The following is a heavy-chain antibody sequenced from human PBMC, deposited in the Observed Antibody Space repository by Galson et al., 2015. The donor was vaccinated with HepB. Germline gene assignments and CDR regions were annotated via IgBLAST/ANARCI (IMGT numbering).Heavy chain of an antibody. CDR1: GFTFSSDS. CDR3: ARDRMTMVRGVSLYGMDV. V-gene: IGHV3-21*01. CDR2: IRSSRSFK. D-gene: IGHD3-10*01. J-gene: IGHJ6*02. Sequence: SLRLSCAASGFTFSSDSMNWVRPAPGTGLEWVSSIRSSRSFKFYAESGKGRFTISRDNAKNSLYLQMNSLRAEDTALYYCARDRMTMVRGVSLYGMDVWGQGTTVTASS.